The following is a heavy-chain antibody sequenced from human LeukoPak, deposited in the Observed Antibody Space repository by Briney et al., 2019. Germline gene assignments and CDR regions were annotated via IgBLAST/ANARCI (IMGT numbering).Heavy chain of an antibody. Sequence: PGGSLRLSCAASGFTFSSDAMSWVRQAPGKGLEWVSAISGSGGSTYYADSVKGRFTISRDNSKNTLYLQMNSLRAEDTAVYYCAHIRSLGYYYDSSGDDYWGQGTLVTVSS. CDR3: AHIRSLGYYYDSSGDDY. CDR2: ISGSGGST. V-gene: IGHV3-23*01. CDR1: GFTFSSDA. J-gene: IGHJ4*02. D-gene: IGHD3-22*01.